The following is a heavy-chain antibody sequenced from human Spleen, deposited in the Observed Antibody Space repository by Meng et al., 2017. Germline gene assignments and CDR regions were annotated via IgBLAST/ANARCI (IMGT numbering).Heavy chain of an antibody. Sequence: GESLKISCAASGFTFSSYAMHWVRQAPGKGLEWVAVISYDGSNKYYADSVKGRFTISRDNSKNTLYLQMNSLRAEDTAVYYCARDTLRGKSNMVRGLIPGDYWGQGTLVTVSS. CDR3: ARDTLRGKSNMVRGLIPGDY. D-gene: IGHD3-10*01. CDR1: GFTFSSYA. J-gene: IGHJ4*02. CDR2: ISYDGSNK. V-gene: IGHV3-30*04.